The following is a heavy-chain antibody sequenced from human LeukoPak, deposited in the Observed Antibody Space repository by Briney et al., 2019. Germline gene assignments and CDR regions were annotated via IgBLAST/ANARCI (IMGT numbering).Heavy chain of an antibody. D-gene: IGHD1-26*01. CDR1: GGSVSSGSYY. V-gene: IGHV4-61*01. CDR2: IYYSGST. CDR3: ARDQRWLSTWYRAFDI. Sequence: PSETLSLTCTVSGGSVSSGSYYWSWIRQPPGKGLEWIGYIYYSGSTNYNPSLKSRVTISVDTSRNQFSLKLSSVTAADTAVYYCARDQRWLSTWYRAFDIWGQGTMVTVSS. J-gene: IGHJ3*02.